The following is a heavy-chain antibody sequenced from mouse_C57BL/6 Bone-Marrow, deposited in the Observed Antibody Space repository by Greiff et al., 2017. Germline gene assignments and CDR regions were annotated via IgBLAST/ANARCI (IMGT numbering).Heavy chain of an antibody. CDR1: GFTFSDFY. CDR3: ARDALPYAMDY. CDR2: SRNKANDYTT. Sequence: EVKLVESGGGLVQSGRSLRLSCATSGFTFSDFYMEWVRQAPGKGLEWIAASRNKANDYTTEYSASVKGRFIVSRDTSQSILYLQMNALRAEDTAIYYWARDALPYAMDYWGQGTSVTVSS. J-gene: IGHJ4*01. V-gene: IGHV7-1*01.